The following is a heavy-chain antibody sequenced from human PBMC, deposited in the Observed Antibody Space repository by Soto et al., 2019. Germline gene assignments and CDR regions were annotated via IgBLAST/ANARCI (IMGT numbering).Heavy chain of an antibody. D-gene: IGHD3-9*01. Sequence: GGALRLSCTASGFAFNTYSMNWVRQAPGKGLEWVSSINEDSTYIYYADSLRGRITISRDNAKDSLFLQMNSLRPDDTAVYYCVRDLGRYFRSGYMDLWGDGATVTVSS. CDR2: INEDSTYI. V-gene: IGHV3-21*01. CDR1: GFAFNTYS. J-gene: IGHJ6*03. CDR3: VRDLGRYFRSGYMDL.